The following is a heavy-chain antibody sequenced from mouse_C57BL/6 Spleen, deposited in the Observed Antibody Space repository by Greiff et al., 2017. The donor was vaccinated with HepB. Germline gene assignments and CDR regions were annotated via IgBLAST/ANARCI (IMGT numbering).Heavy chain of an antibody. J-gene: IGHJ3*01. CDR1: GYTFTSYW. Sequence: QVQLQQPGAELVKPGASVKLSCKASGYTFTSYWMHWVKQRPGRGLEGIGRIDPNSGGTKYNEKFKSKATLTVDKPSSTAYMQLSSLTSEDSAFYYCARGGVGYYWFAYWGQGTLVTVSA. D-gene: IGHD2-3*01. V-gene: IGHV1-72*01. CDR2: IDPNSGGT. CDR3: ARGGVGYYWFAY.